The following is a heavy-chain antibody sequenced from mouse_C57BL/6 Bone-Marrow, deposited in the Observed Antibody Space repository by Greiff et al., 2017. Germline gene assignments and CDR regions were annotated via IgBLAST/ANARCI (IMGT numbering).Heavy chain of an antibody. CDR3: ARQQLGRFAY. V-gene: IGHV5-6*03. CDR1: GFTFSSYG. Sequence: EVKLMESGGGLVKPGGSLKLSCAASGFTFSSYGMSWVRQTPDKRLEWVATISSGGSYTYYPDSVKGRFTISRDNAKNTLYLQMSSLKSEDTAMYYCARQQLGRFAYWGQGTLVTVSA. J-gene: IGHJ3*01. D-gene: IGHD4-1*02. CDR2: ISSGGSYT.